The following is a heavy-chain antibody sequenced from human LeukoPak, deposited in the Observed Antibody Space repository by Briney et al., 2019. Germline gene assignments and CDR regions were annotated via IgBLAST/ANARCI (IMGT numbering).Heavy chain of an antibody. V-gene: IGHV1-8*01. CDR1: GYTFTSYD. CDR3: AREEVVTASGYYYYGMDV. J-gene: IGHJ6*02. CDR2: MNPNSGNT. Sequence: ASVKVSCKASGYTFTSYDINWVRQATGQGLEWMGWMNPNSGNTGYAQKFQGRVTMTRNTSISTAYMELSSLRSEDTAVYYCAREEVVTASGYYYYGMDVWGRGTTVTVSS. D-gene: IGHD2-21*02.